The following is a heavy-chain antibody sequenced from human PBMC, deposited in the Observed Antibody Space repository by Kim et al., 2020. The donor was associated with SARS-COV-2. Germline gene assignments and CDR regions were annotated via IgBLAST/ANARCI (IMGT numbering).Heavy chain of an antibody. J-gene: IGHJ4*02. V-gene: IGHV4-39*01. CDR3: ARGRDDYIWGSYRLFDY. Sequence: LKSHVTISLATSKHQFSLKLSSVTAADTAVYYCARGRDDYIWGSYRLFDYWGQGTLVTVSS. D-gene: IGHD3-16*02.